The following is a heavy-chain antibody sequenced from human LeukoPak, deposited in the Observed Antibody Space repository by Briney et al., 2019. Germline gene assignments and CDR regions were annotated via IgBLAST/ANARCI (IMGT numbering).Heavy chain of an antibody. CDR3: ARFHLILGFDP. V-gene: IGHV3-23*01. D-gene: IGHD3-3*01. CDR1: GFTFSSYA. Sequence: GGSLRLSCAASGFTFSSYAMGWFRQAPGKGLEWVLAVSGGNYNTHYADSVKGRFTIYRDNSKNTLYLQMNSLRAEDTAVYYCARFHLILGFDPWGQGTLVTVSS. CDR2: VSGGNYNT. J-gene: IGHJ5*02.